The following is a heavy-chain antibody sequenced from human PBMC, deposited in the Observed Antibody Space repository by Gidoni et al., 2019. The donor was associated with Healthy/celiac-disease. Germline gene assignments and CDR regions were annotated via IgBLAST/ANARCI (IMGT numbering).Heavy chain of an antibody. V-gene: IGHV4-31*03. CDR2: IYYSGST. CDR3: AREGKGYCSSTSCYGLYYYYGMDV. Sequence: QVQLQESGPGLVKPSQTLSLTCTVSGGSISSGGYYWSWIRQHPGKGLEWIGYIYYSGSTYYNPSLKSRVTISVDTSKNQFSLKLSSVTAADTAVYYCAREGKGYCSSTSCYGLYYYYGMDVWGQGTTVTVSS. J-gene: IGHJ6*02. D-gene: IGHD2-2*01. CDR1: GGSISSGGYY.